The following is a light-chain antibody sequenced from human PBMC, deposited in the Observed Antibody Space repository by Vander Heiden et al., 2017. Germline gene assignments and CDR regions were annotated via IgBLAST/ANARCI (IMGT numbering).Light chain of an antibody. V-gene: IGKV1-39*01. CDR2: AAA. CDR3: QQSYSTPRT. CDR1: QSISSY. Sequence: MTHLPPFLSPSEADRVPITCRASQSISSYFKWYQQKPGKAPKLLIDAAASLQSGVPSRFSGSGGGTDFTLTISSMQPEDFATYYCQQSYSTPRTFGQGTKVEIK. J-gene: IGKJ1*01.